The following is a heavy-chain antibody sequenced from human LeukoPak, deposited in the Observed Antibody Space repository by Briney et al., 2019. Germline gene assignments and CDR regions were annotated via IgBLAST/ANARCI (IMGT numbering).Heavy chain of an antibody. CDR2: IYTSGST. Sequence: SETLSLTCTVSGGSISSYYWSWIRQPAGKGLEWIGRIYTSGSTNYNPSLKSRVTMSVDTSKNQFSLKLSSVTAADTAVYYCAALLTYCSGGSCPFDNWGQGTLVTVSS. V-gene: IGHV4-4*07. J-gene: IGHJ4*02. CDR1: GGSISSYY. D-gene: IGHD2-15*01. CDR3: AALLTYCSGGSCPFDN.